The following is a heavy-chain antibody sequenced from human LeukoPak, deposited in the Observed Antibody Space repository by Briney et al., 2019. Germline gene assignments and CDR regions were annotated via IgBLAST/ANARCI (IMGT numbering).Heavy chain of an antibody. CDR2: ISGSGGST. CDR3: AKDLIVGGANYGPGY. Sequence: PGGSLRLSCAASGFTLSSYAMSWVRQAPGKGLEWVSAISGSGGSTYYADSVKGRFTISRDNSKNTLYLQMNSLRAEDTAVYYCAKDLIVGGANYGPGYWGQGTLVTVSS. J-gene: IGHJ4*02. D-gene: IGHD2-15*01. V-gene: IGHV3-23*01. CDR1: GFTLSSYA.